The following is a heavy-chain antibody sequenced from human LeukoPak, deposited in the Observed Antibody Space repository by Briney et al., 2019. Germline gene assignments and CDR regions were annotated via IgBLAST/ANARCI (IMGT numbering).Heavy chain of an antibody. CDR2: INHSGST. J-gene: IGHJ4*02. D-gene: IGHD1-26*01. CDR1: GGSFSGYY. V-gene: IGHV4-34*01. Sequence: SETLSLTCAVYGGSFSGYYWSWIRQPPGKGLEWIGEINHSGSTNYNPSLKSRVTISVDTSKNQFSLKLSSVTAADTAVYYCAREEGGNSDYWGQGTLVTVSS. CDR3: AREEGGNSDY.